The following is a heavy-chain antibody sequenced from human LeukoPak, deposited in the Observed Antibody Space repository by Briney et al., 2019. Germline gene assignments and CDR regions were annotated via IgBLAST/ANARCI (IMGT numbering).Heavy chain of an antibody. CDR2: ISGNGGNT. Sequence: GGSLRLSCAASAFTFSSYGMHWVRQAPGKGLEWVSAISGNGGNTYYADSAKGRFTISRDNSKNTLFLQMNSLRAEDTALYYCARGIQWLVFDYWGQGTLVTVSS. D-gene: IGHD6-19*01. J-gene: IGHJ4*02. CDR3: ARGIQWLVFDY. CDR1: AFTFSSYG. V-gene: IGHV3-23*01.